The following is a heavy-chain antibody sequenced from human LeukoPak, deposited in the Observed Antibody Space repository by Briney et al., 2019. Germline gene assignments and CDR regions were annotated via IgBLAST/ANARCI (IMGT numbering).Heavy chain of an antibody. CDR2: IYYSGST. J-gene: IGHJ1*01. D-gene: IGHD2-2*01. V-gene: IGHV4-59*01. Sequence: PSETLSLTCTVSGGSISSYYWSWIRQPPGKGLEWIGYIYYSGSTNYNPSLKSRVTISVDTSKNQFSLKLSSVTAADTAVYYCAREGYCSSTSCLGYFQHWGQGTLVTVSS. CDR3: AREGYCSSTSCLGYFQH. CDR1: GGSISSYY.